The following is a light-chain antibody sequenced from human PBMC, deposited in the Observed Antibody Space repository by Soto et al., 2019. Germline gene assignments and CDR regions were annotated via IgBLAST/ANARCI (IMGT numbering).Light chain of an antibody. CDR2: AAS. CDR1: QGISSY. Sequence: DIQLTQSPSFLSASVGDRVTITCRASQGISSYLAWYQQKPGKAPKLLIFAASTLHSGVPSRFSGSGSGTEFTLTISSLQPEDFATYYCQHLHSYPLTFGGGTKVEIK. J-gene: IGKJ4*01. V-gene: IGKV1-9*01. CDR3: QHLHSYPLT.